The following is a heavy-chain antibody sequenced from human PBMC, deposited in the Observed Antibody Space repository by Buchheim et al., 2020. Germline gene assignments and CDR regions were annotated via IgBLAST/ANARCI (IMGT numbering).Heavy chain of an antibody. J-gene: IGHJ6*02. CDR2: INSDGSST. CDR3: ARSSGYSYGYGYYYYYYGMDV. D-gene: IGHD5-18*01. V-gene: IGHV3-74*01. CDR1: GFTFSSYW. Sequence: EVQLVESGGGLVQPGGSLRLSCAASGFTFSSYWMHWVRQAPGKGLVWVSRINSDGSSTSYADSVKGRFTISRDNAKNTLYLQMNSMRAADTAVYYCARSSGYSYGYGYYYYYYGMDVWGQGTT.